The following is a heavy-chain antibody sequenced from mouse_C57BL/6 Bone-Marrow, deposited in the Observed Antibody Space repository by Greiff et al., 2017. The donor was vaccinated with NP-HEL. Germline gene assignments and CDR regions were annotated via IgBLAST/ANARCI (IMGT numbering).Heavy chain of an antibody. CDR1: GYTFTDYY. V-gene: IGHV1-26*01. J-gene: IGHJ3*01. CDR3: ARPNYG. D-gene: IGHD1-1*01. Sequence: VQLQQSGPELVKPGASVKISCKASGYTFTDYYMNWVKQSHGKSLEWIGDINPNNGGTSYNQKFKGKATLTVDKSSSTAYMELRSLTSEDSAVYYCARPNYGWGQGTLVTVSA. CDR2: INPNNGGT.